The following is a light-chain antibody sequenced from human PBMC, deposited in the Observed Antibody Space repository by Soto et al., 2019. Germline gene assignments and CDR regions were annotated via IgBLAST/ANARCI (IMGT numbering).Light chain of an antibody. J-gene: IGLJ3*02. CDR3: SSYTSSILV. V-gene: IGLV2-14*01. Sequence: QSVLTQPASVSGSPGQSITISCTGTSSDVGGYNYVSWYQQYPGKAPKLMIYEVSNRPSGVSIRFSGSKSGNTASLTISGLQAEDEADYYCSSYTSSILVFGGGTKLTVL. CDR2: EVS. CDR1: SSDVGGYNY.